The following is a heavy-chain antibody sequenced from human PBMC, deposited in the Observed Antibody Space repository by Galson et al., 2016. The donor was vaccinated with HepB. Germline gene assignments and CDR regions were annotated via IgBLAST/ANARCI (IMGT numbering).Heavy chain of an antibody. CDR2: IYPGDSDT. CDR3: TRPLDYAGYVLGH. Sequence: QSGAEVKKPGESLRLSCQGLGYSFSDNWIGWVRQKPGKGLEWMGVIYPGDSDTRYSPSFGGQVTISVDKSINTAYLQWTTLKAADTAIYYCTRPLDYAGYVLGHWGQGTLVTVSS. CDR1: GYSFSDNW. V-gene: IGHV5-51*03. J-gene: IGHJ4*02. D-gene: IGHD3-16*01.